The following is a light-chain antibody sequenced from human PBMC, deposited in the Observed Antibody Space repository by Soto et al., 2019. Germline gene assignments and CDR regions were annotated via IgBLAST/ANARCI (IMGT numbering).Light chain of an antibody. CDR3: QQRTNWPYGWT. CDR1: QSISTY. J-gene: IGKJ1*01. V-gene: IGKV3-11*01. Sequence: ENVLTQSPATLSLSPGERANLSCRASQSISTYVAWYQQTRGQAPRLLIYDTSKRATGIPDRFSGSGSGSDFNLTIHSLEPEDFAVYFCQQRTNWPYGWTFGQGTKLEIK. CDR2: DTS.